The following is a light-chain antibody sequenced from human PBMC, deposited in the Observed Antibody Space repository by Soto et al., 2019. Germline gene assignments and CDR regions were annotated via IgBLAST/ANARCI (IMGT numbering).Light chain of an antibody. CDR3: AAWDDSLNGPV. Sequence: QAVVTQPPSASGTPGQRVTISCSGSSSNIGNNTVNWYQQVPGTAPKLLIYSNNRRPSGVPDRFSGSKSGTSASLAISGLQSDDEADYYCAAWDDSLNGPVFGGGTKLTVL. CDR2: SNN. CDR1: SSNIGNNT. V-gene: IGLV1-44*01. J-gene: IGLJ3*02.